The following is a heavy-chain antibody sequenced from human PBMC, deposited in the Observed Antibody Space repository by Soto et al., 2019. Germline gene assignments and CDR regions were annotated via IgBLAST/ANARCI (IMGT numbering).Heavy chain of an antibody. Sequence: QVQLVQSGAEVKKPGSSVKVSCKASGGTFSSYTISWVRQAPGQGLEWMGRIIPILGIANYAQKFQGRVTITADKSTSTAYMELSSLRSEDTAVYYCARLYGGPRANYFDYWGQGTLVTVSS. J-gene: IGHJ4*02. D-gene: IGHD4-17*01. V-gene: IGHV1-69*02. CDR3: ARLYGGPRANYFDY. CDR1: GGTFSSYT. CDR2: IIPILGIA.